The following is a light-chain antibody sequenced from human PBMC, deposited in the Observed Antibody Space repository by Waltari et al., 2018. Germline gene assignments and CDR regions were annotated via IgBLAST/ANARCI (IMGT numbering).Light chain of an antibody. J-gene: IGLJ2*01. CDR2: SDN. CDR3: AEWDDRLNAQGV. V-gene: IGLV1-44*01. Sequence: QQLPGTPPKLLIFSDNQRPPGVPDRFSGSKSDTSATLAISGLQSEDEADYYCAEWDDRLNAQGVFGGGTKLTGL.